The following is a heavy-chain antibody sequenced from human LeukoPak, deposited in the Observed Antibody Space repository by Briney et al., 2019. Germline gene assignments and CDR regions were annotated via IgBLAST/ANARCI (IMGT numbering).Heavy chain of an antibody. CDR1: GGSFSGYY. V-gene: IGHV4-34*01. CDR3: ARVTGYMIEDYFDY. J-gene: IGHJ4*02. Sequence: SETLSLTCAVYGGSFSGYYWSWIRQPPGKGLEWIGEINHSGSTNYNPSLKSRVTISVETSKNQFSLKLSSVTAADTAVYYCARVTGYMIEDYFDYWGQGTLLTVSS. CDR2: INHSGST. D-gene: IGHD3-22*01.